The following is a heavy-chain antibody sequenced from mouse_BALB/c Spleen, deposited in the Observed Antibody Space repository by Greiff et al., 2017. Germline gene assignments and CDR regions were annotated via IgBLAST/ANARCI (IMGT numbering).Heavy chain of an antibody. D-gene: IGHD2-1*01. CDR2: ISSGGSYT. CDR3: ARRAPTYGNYDDY. J-gene: IGHJ2*01. V-gene: IGHV5-6*02. CDR1: GFTFSSYG. Sequence: EVKLQESGGDLVKPGGSLKLSCAASGFTFSSYGMSWVRQTPDKRLEWVATISSGGSYTYYPDSVKGRFTISRDNAKNTLYLQMSSLKSEDTAMYYCARRAPTYGNYDDYWGQGTTLTVSS.